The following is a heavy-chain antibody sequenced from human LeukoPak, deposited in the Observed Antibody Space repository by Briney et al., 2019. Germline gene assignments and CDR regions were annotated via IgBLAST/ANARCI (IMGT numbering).Heavy chain of an antibody. Sequence: PGGSLRLSCAASGFTFDEYAMHWVRQAPGKGLEGVSLISWDGSSTYYADSVKGRFTISRDNSKNSLYLQMNSLRAEDTALYYCAKDIIAAAGTGTLDYWGQGTLVTVSS. V-gene: IGHV3-43D*03. J-gene: IGHJ4*02. CDR1: GFTFDEYA. CDR2: ISWDGSST. D-gene: IGHD6-13*01. CDR3: AKDIIAAAGTGTLDY.